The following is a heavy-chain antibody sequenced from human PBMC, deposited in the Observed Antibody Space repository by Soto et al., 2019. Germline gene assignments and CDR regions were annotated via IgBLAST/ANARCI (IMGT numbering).Heavy chain of an antibody. CDR1: GYTFNFYG. V-gene: IGHV1-18*01. CDR2: ISGFNGNT. D-gene: IGHD3-16*01. CDR3: ARIGVSSGHKPPDFDS. Sequence: ASVKVSCKASGYTFNFYGITWVRQPPGKGLEWMGWISGFNGNTNYAADLQGRVTMTTDASTSTAYMELRGLRSDDTAVYYCARIGVSSGHKPPDFDSWGQGTLVTVSS. J-gene: IGHJ4*02.